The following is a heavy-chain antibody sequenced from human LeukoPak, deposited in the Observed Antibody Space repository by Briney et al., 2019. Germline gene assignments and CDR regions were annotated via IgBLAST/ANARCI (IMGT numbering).Heavy chain of an antibody. CDR3: ARAGYSGSLRGAFDI. V-gene: IGHV4-38-2*02. J-gene: IGHJ3*02. CDR1: RYSLSSGYY. D-gene: IGHD1-26*01. Sequence: SETLSLTRTVSRYSLSSGYYWGWIRQPPGKGRGWIGSIYHSGSTYYNPSLKSRVTISVDTSENQFSLKLTSVTAADTAVYYCARAGYSGSLRGAFDIWGQGTMVTVSS. CDR2: IYHSGST.